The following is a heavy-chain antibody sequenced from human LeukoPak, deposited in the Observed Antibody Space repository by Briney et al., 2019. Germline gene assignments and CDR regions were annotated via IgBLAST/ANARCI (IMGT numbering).Heavy chain of an antibody. D-gene: IGHD1-26*01. Sequence: GGSLRLSCAASGFTFSSYEMNWVRQAPGKGLEWVSYISSGGSTIYYTDTVKGRFTISRDNAKNSLYLQVNSLRAEDTAVYYCARALIVGATKGFDFWGQGTLVTVSS. CDR1: GFTFSSYE. V-gene: IGHV3-48*03. CDR2: ISSGGSTI. CDR3: ARALIVGATKGFDF. J-gene: IGHJ4*02.